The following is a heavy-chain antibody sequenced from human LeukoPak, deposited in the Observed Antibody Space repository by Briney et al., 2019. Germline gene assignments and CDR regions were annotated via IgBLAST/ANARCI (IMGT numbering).Heavy chain of an antibody. D-gene: IGHD1-26*01. V-gene: IGHV3-74*01. CDR2: TNTDGSNT. CDR3: ARSLNSGSYSDS. J-gene: IGHJ4*02. Sequence: GGSLRLSCAASGFTFSSYWMHWVRQAPGKGLVWVSRTNTDGSNTTYADSVKGRFTISRDNAKNTLYLQMNSLRAEDTAVYYCARSLNSGSYSDSWGQGTLVTVSS. CDR1: GFTFSSYW.